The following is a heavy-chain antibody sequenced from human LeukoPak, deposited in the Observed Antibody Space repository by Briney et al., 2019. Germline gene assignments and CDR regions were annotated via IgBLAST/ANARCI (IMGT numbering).Heavy chain of an antibody. CDR3: ARVPLGEFKGFDP. CDR2: ISYDGSNE. V-gene: IGHV3-30*03. J-gene: IGHJ5*02. D-gene: IGHD3-10*01. Sequence: PGGSLRLSCAASGFTFSSYGMHWVRQAPGKGLEWVAVISYDGSNEYYADSVTGRFTISRDNSKNTLYLQMNSLRAEDTAVYYCARVPLGEFKGFDPWGQGTLVTVSS. CDR1: GFTFSSYG.